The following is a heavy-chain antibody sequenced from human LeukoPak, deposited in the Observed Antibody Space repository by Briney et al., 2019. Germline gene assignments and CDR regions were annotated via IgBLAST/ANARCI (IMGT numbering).Heavy chain of an antibody. CDR3: AKGAIQYASSPEAFDI. Sequence: GGSLRLSCAASGFTFSSYWMSWVRQAPGKGLEWVANIKQDGSEKYYVDFVKGRFTISRDNSKNTLLLQMNSLRAEDTAIYYCAKGAIQYASSPEAFDIWGQGTTVTVSS. J-gene: IGHJ3*02. V-gene: IGHV3-7*03. CDR1: GFTFSSYW. CDR2: IKQDGSEK. D-gene: IGHD6-6*01.